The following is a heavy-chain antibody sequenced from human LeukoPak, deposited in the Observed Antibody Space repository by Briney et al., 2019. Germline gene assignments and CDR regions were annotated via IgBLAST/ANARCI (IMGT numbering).Heavy chain of an antibody. CDR3: AREVPGHLDY. Sequence: PSETLSLTCTVSGGSISSGGYYWSWIRQHPGKGLEWIGYIYYSGSTYYNPSLKSRVTISVDTSKNQFSLKLSSVTAADTAVYYCAREVPGHLDYWGQGTLVTVSS. D-gene: IGHD4/OR15-4a*01. CDR2: IYYSGST. V-gene: IGHV4-31*03. CDR1: GGSISSGGYY. J-gene: IGHJ4*02.